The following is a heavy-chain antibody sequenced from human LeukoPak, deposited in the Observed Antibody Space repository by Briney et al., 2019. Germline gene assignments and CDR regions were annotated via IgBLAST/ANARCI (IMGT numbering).Heavy chain of an antibody. D-gene: IGHD3-22*01. J-gene: IGHJ4*02. CDR3: ARSKAHYDSSGYPAPFDY. Sequence: SETLSLTCTVSGGSISSYYWGWIRQPPGKGLEWIGSIYYSGSTYYNPSLKSRVTISVDTSKNQFSLKLSSVTAADTAVYYCARSKAHYDSSGYPAPFDYWGQGTLVTVSS. CDR1: GGSISSYY. CDR2: IYYSGST. V-gene: IGHV4-39*01.